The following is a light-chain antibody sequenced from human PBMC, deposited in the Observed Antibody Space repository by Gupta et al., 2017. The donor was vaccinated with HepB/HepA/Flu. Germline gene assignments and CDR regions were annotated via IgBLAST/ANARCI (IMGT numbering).Light chain of an antibody. CDR3: QSFDGSLSAYV. CDR1: TSNIGAGDD. CDR2: VNN. J-gene: IGLJ1*01. V-gene: IGLV1-40*01. Sequence: QSVLTQPSLLSGAPGQRVTISCTGSTSNIGAGDDVHWYQQLPGAAPKLLIPVNNNRPAGVPDRVSASRSGTTASLAITELRDEDEADYYCQSFDGSLSAYVFGTGTQVTVL.